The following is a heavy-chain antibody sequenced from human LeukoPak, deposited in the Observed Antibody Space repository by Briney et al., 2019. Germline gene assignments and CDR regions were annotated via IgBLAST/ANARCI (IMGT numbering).Heavy chain of an antibody. CDR2: ISDDESNR. V-gene: IGHV3-30*03. CDR3: ARDLSIAVAALDY. Sequence: GGSLRLSCTASVFTLSSFGMHWVRQAPGQGLEWVAIISDDESNRYYADSVKGRFTISRDNSKNTLYLQMNSLRAEDTAVYYCARDLSIAVAALDYWGQGTLVTVSS. CDR1: VFTLSSFG. J-gene: IGHJ4*02. D-gene: IGHD6-19*01.